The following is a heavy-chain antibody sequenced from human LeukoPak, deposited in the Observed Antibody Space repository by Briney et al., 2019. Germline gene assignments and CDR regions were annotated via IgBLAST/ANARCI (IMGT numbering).Heavy chain of an antibody. D-gene: IGHD2-15*01. Sequence: ASAKVSCKTSGYTFTSYGISWVRQAPGQGLEWMGWISEYNTNTNYAQKLQGRVTMTTDTSTNTAYLELRSLTSDDTAVYYCARGSGGSFDYWGQGTLVTVSS. CDR2: ISEYNTNT. V-gene: IGHV1-18*01. CDR1: GYTFTSYG. CDR3: ARGSGGSFDY. J-gene: IGHJ4*02.